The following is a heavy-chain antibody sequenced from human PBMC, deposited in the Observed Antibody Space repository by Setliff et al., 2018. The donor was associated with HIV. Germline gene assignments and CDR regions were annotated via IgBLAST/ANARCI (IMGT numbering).Heavy chain of an antibody. J-gene: IGHJ3*02. V-gene: IGHV4-34*01. Sequence: SETLSLTCAVYVGSFSGYYWSWIRQPPGKGLEWIGEISHSGRTNYNPSLKSRVTISVDTSKNLFSLKLSSVTAADTAVYYCARGPLDSSGYRSDAFDIWGQGTMVTVSS. CDR3: ARGPLDSSGYRSDAFDI. CDR1: VGSFSGYY. D-gene: IGHD3-22*01. CDR2: ISHSGRT.